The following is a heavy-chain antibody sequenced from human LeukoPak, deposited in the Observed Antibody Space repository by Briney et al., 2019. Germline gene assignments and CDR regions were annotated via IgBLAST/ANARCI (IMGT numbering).Heavy chain of an antibody. V-gene: IGHV3-23*01. Sequence: PGGSLRLSCAASGFTFSSYAMTWVRQAPGKGLEWVSSISDIGDSTYYADSVKGRFTISRDNSKNTLYLQMNSLRAEDTAVYYCAKKSSSWYGAGVDYWGQGTLVTVSS. CDR1: GFTFSSYA. J-gene: IGHJ4*02. CDR2: ISDIGDST. CDR3: AKKSSSWYGAGVDY. D-gene: IGHD6-13*01.